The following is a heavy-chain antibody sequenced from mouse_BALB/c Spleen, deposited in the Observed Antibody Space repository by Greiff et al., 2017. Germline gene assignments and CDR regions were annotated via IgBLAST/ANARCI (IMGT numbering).Heavy chain of an antibody. D-gene: IGHD2-14*01. CDR2: IDPANGNT. CDR3: ALWYDGHFDY. Sequence: VQLQQSGAELVKPGASVKLSCKATGFNIKDTYMHWVKQRPEQGLEWIGRIDPANGNTKYDAKFQGKATITADTSSNTAYLQLSSLTSEDTAVYFCALWYDGHFDYWGQGTTLTVSS. V-gene: IGHV14-3*02. J-gene: IGHJ2*01. CDR1: GFNIKDTY.